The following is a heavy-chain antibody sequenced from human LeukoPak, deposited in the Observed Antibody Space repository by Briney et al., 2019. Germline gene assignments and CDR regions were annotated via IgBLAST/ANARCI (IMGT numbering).Heavy chain of an antibody. CDR1: GFTVSSNY. CDR2: IWYGGSNK. D-gene: IGHD3-22*01. J-gene: IGHJ3*02. Sequence: PGGSLRLSCAASGFTVSSNYMIWVRQAPGKGLEWVAVIWYGGSNKYYADSVKGRFTISRDNSKNTLYLQMNSLRAEDTAVYYCAKESDNAFDIWGQGTMVTVSS. CDR3: AKESDNAFDI. V-gene: IGHV3-30*02.